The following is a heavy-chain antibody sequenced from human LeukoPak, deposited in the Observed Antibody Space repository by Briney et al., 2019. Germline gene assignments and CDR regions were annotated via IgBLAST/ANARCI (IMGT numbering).Heavy chain of an antibody. CDR2: IDWDDDK. V-gene: IGHV2-70*11. J-gene: IGHJ6*03. CDR1: GGSISSYYW. D-gene: IGHD3-10*01. Sequence: TLSLTCTVSGGSISSYYWSWIRQPPGKALEWLARIDWDDDKYYSTSLKTRLTISKDTSKNQVVLTMTNMDPVDTATYYCARAQRIYMDVWGKGTTVTVSS. CDR3: ARAQRIYMDV.